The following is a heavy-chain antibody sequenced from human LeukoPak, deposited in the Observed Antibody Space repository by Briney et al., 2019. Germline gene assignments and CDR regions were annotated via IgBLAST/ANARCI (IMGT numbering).Heavy chain of an antibody. CDR2: INPNSGGT. CDR1: GYTFTGYY. Sequence: AXXKVSCKASGYTFTGYYMHWVRQAPGQGLEWMGRINPNSGGTNYAQKLQGRVTMTRDTSISTAYMELSRLRSDDTAVYYCARVPPYRYSYGPFDYWGQGTLVTVSS. D-gene: IGHD5-18*01. J-gene: IGHJ4*02. V-gene: IGHV1-2*06. CDR3: ARVPPYRYSYGPFDY.